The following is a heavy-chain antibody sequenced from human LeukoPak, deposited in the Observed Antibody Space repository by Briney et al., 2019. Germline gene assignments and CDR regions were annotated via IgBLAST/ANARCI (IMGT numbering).Heavy chain of an antibody. J-gene: IGHJ5*02. CDR3: STGRRTYYDFWSGYPRYKWFDP. D-gene: IGHD3-3*01. CDR1: GGSFSGYY. CDR2: INHSGST. Sequence: PSETLSLTCAVYGGSFSGYYWSWIRQPPGKGLEWIGEINHSGSTNYNPSLKSRVTISVDTSKHQSSLQLSSVTAADTAVYYWSTGRRTYYDFWSGYPRYKWFDPWGQGALFTVSS. V-gene: IGHV4-34*01.